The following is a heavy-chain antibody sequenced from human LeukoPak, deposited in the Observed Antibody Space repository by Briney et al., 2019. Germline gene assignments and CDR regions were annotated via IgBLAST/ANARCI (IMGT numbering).Heavy chain of an antibody. J-gene: IGHJ6*03. D-gene: IGHD6-13*01. V-gene: IGHV3-21*01. CDR1: GFTFSSYS. Sequence: GGSLRLSCAASGFTFSSYSMNWVRQAPGKGLEWVSSISSSSSYIYYADSVKGRFTISRDNAKNSLYLQMNSLRAEDTAVYYCARSLAADYMDVWGKGTTVTVSS. CDR3: ARSLAADYMDV. CDR2: ISSSSSYI.